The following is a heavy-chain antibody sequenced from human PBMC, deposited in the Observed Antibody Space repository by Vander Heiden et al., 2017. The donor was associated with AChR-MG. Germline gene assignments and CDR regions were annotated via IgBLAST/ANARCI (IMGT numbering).Heavy chain of an antibody. Sequence: QVQLQESGPGLVKPSETLSLTCIVSGGSISSYYWSWIRQPPGKGLEWIGYIYYSGSTNYNPSLKSRVTISVDTSKNQFSLKLSSVTAADTAVYYCARVPYSTESVDIWGQGTMVTVSS. V-gene: IGHV4-59*01. CDR1: GGSISSYY. CDR2: IYYSGST. D-gene: IGHD6-13*01. J-gene: IGHJ3*02. CDR3: ARVPYSTESVDI.